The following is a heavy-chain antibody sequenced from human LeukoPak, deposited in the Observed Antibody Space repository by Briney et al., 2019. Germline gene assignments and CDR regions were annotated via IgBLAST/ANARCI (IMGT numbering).Heavy chain of an antibody. V-gene: IGHV4-38-2*01. CDR2: IYHSGST. D-gene: IGHD4-23*01. J-gene: IGHJ4*02. CDR1: GYSISSGYY. CDR3: ARGMLDYGGNRVDS. Sequence: PSETLSLTCAVSGYSISSGYYWGWIRQPPGKGLEWIGSIYHSGSTYYNPSLKSRVTISVDTSKNQFSLKLSSATAADTAVYYCARGMLDYGGNRVDSWGQGTLVTVSS.